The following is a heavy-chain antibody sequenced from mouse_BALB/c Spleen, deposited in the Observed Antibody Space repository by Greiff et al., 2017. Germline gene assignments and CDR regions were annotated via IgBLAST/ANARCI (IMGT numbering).Heavy chain of an antibody. CDR1: GFTFSDYG. CDR3: ARGGLLYWYFDV. V-gene: IGHV5-15*02. CDR2: ISNLAYSI. Sequence: EVQRVESGGGLVQPGGSRKLSCAASGFTFSDYGMAWVRQAPGKGPEWVAFISNLAYSIYYADTVTGRFTISRENAKNTLYLEMSSLRSEDTAMYYCARGGLLYWYFDVWGAGTTVTVSS. J-gene: IGHJ1*01. D-gene: IGHD1-1*01.